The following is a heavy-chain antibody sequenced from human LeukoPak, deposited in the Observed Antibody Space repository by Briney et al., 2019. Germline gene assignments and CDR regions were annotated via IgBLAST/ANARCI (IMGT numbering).Heavy chain of an antibody. CDR3: ARDVVVPAAMRGDFDY. Sequence: ASVKVSCKASGYTFTGYYMHWVRQAPGQGLEWMGWINPNSGGTNYAQKFQGRVTMTRATSISTAYMELSRLRSDDTAVYYCARDVVVPAAMRGDFDYWGQGTLVTVSS. CDR2: INPNSGGT. J-gene: IGHJ4*02. V-gene: IGHV1-2*02. D-gene: IGHD2-2*01. CDR1: GYTFTGYY.